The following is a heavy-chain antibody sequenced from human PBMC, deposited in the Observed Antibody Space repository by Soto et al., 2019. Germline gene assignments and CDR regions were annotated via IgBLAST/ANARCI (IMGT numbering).Heavy chain of an antibody. CDR3: ARACSSNSCYDVFDY. Sequence: KPSETLSLTCTVSGGSISSYYWSWIRQPAGKGLEWIGRIYTSGSTNYNPSLKSRVTMSVDTSKNQFSLKLSSVTAADTAVYYCARACSSNSCYDVFDYWGQRTMVTVSS. CDR2: IYTSGST. J-gene: IGHJ4*02. CDR1: GGSISSYY. D-gene: IGHD2-2*01. V-gene: IGHV4-4*07.